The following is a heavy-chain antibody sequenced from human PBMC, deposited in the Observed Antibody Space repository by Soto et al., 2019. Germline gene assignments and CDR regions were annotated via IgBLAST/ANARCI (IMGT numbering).Heavy chain of an antibody. CDR3: ANSPQEIILYYYYYMDV. CDR2: ISGSGGST. V-gene: IGHV3-23*01. J-gene: IGHJ6*03. Sequence: GGSLRLSCAASGFTFSSYAMSWVRQAPGKGLEWVSAISGSGGSTYYADSVKGRFTISRDNSKNTLYLQMNSLRAEDTAVYYCANSPQEIILYYYYYMDVWGKGTTVTVSS. CDR1: GFTFSSYA.